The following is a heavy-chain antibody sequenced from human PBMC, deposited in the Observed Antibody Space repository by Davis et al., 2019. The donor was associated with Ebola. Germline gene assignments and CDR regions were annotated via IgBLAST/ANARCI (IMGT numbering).Heavy chain of an antibody. D-gene: IGHD3-16*01. Sequence: MPSETLSLTCTVSGGSLRRSNWWSWVRQSPGKGLEWIGEILQTGDTNYSPSLKGRVTISADTSRNQFSLKLTSVTAADTAVYHCASAPYENYWGQGTLVTVSS. J-gene: IGHJ4*02. CDR3: ASAPYENY. CDR1: GGSLRRSNW. CDR2: ILQTGDT. V-gene: IGHV4-4*02.